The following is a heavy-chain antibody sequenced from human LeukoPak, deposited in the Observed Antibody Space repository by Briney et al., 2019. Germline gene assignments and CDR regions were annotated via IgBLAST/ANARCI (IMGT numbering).Heavy chain of an antibody. V-gene: IGHV4-30-4*01. Sequence: SQTLSLTCTVSGGSISSGDYYWSWIRQPPGKGLEWIGYIYYSGSTYYNPSLKSRVTISVDTSKNQFSLKLSSVTAADTAVYYCARVWDIVVVVAAAGAFDIWGQGTMVTVSS. CDR3: ARVWDIVVVVAAAGAFDI. J-gene: IGHJ3*02. CDR1: GGSISSGDYY. D-gene: IGHD2-15*01. CDR2: IYYSGST.